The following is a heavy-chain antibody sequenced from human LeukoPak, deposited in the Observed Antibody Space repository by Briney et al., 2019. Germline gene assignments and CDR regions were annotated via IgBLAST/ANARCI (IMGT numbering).Heavy chain of an antibody. V-gene: IGHV3-23*01. Sequence: GGSLRLSCVGSGFMFSSYDMNWVRQAPGRGLEWVSAISGSGGSTYYADSVKGRFTISRDNSKNTLYLQMNSLRAEDTAVYYCAKDDVDTAMGPYYFDYWGQGTLVTVSS. CDR2: ISGSGGST. J-gene: IGHJ4*02. D-gene: IGHD5-18*01. CDR1: GFMFSSYD. CDR3: AKDDVDTAMGPYYFDY.